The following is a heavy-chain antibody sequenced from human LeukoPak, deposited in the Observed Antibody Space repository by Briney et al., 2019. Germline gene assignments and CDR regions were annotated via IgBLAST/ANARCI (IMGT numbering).Heavy chain of an antibody. CDR1: GGSISSYY. CDR3: ARSYSSSWVWFDP. CDR2: IYYSGST. D-gene: IGHD6-13*01. V-gene: IGHV4-59*08. J-gene: IGHJ5*02. Sequence: SETLSLTCTVSGGSISSYYWSWIRQPPGKGLEWIGYIYYSGSTNYNPSLKSRVTISVDTSKNQFSLKLSSVTAADTAVYYCARSYSSSWVWFDPWGQGTLVTASS.